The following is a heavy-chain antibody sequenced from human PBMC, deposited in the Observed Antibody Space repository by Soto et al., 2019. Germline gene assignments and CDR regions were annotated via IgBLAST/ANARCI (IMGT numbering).Heavy chain of an antibody. D-gene: IGHD3-16*01. CDR1: GYTFTDYY. CDR2: INPNSDGT. CDR3: ARDFGETSNEVSCRFHH. V-gene: IGHV1-2*02. Sequence: ASVKVSCKASGYTFTDYYIHWVRQAPGQGLEWMGWINPNSDGTNFARKFQGRVTMTRDTSISTAYMELSRLRSDDTAVYYCARDFGETSNEVSCRFHHWGQGTLVTVSS. J-gene: IGHJ4*02.